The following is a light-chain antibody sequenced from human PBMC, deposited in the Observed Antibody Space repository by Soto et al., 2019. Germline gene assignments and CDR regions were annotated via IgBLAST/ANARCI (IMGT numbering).Light chain of an antibody. Sequence: DIQMTQSPSTLSASVGDGVTITCRASQSISSWLAWYQQKPGTAPNLLIYKASTLQSGVPSRFSGSGSGTEFTLTISSLQPDDSATYYCQQYNDNWTFGQGTKVE. CDR2: KAS. V-gene: IGKV1-5*03. CDR1: QSISSW. J-gene: IGKJ1*01. CDR3: QQYNDNWT.